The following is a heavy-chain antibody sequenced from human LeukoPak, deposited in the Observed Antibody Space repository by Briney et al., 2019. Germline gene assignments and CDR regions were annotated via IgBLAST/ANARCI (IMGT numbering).Heavy chain of an antibody. V-gene: IGHV5-51*01. D-gene: IGHD1-14*01. Sequence: GESLQISCQGSGYSFTSYWIGWVRQLPGKGLEWMGIIYPGESETRYSPSFQGQVTIPADKSITTPRLQWSGLKASDTALYYCARRRGRDRGAFDICSQGTMVTVSS. CDR2: IYPGESET. CDR3: ARRRGRDRGAFDI. CDR1: GYSFTSYW. J-gene: IGHJ3*02.